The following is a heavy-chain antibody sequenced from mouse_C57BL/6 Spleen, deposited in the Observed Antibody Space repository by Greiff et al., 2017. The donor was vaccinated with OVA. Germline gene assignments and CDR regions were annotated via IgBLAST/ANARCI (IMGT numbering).Heavy chain of an antibody. CDR2: IWRGGST. CDR3: AKNYGSSLPGFAY. J-gene: IGHJ3*01. Sequence: VQLQQSGPGLVQPSQSLSITCTVSGFSLTSYGVHWVRQSPGKGLEWLGVIWRGGSTDYNAAFMSRLSITKDNSKSQVFFKMNSLQADDTAIYYCAKNYGSSLPGFAYWGQGTLVTVSA. V-gene: IGHV2-5*01. D-gene: IGHD1-1*01. CDR1: GFSLTSYG.